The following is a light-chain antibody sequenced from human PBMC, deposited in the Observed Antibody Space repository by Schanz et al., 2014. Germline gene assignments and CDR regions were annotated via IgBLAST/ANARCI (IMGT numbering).Light chain of an antibody. CDR2: DVG. J-gene: IGLJ2*01. V-gene: IGLV2-14*03. CDR1: SSDIGNYDY. CDR3: SSYGDSSYAGSDIWEV. Sequence: QSALTQPASVSGSPGQSITISCTGTSSDIGNYDYVSWYRQHPGKAPKLIIYDVGDRPSGVSNRFSGSKSGNTASLTISGLQAEDEADYYCSSYGDSSYAGSDIWEVFGGGTKLPVL.